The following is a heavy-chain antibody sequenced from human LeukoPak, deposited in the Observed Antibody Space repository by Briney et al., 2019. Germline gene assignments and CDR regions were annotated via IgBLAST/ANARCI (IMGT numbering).Heavy chain of an antibody. CDR1: AGSFSGYY. CDR3: ARGVEQQLVLHYFDY. D-gene: IGHD6-13*01. V-gene: IGHV4-34*01. Sequence: SETLSLTCAVYAGSFSGYYWCWIRQPPVKGLEWIGEINHSGSTNYNPSLKSRVTISVDTSKNQFSLKLSSVTAADTAVYYCARGVEQQLVLHYFDYWGQGTLVTVSS. CDR2: INHSGST. J-gene: IGHJ4*02.